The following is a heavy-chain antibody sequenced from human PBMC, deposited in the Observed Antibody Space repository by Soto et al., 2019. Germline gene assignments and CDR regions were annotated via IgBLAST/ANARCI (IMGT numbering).Heavy chain of an antibody. J-gene: IGHJ3*02. CDR3: ARTGYIYGSDAYDI. CDR2: IYYTGSA. Sequence: SETLSLTCSVSGGSISSGAYYWSGIRHAAGKGLEWIGYIYYTGSAYYSPSLKSRVTISLDTSRDQFSLKLTSVTVADTAVYYCARTGYIYGSDAYDIWGRGTLVTVSS. CDR1: GGSISSGAYY. D-gene: IGHD5-18*01. V-gene: IGHV4-31*03.